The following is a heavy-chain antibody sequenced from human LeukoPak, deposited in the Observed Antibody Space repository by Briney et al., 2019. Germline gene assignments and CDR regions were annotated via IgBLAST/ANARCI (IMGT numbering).Heavy chain of an antibody. Sequence: GGSLRLSCAASGFTFSSYGMHWVRQAPGKGLEWVSAISGSSDSTYYADSVKGRFTISRDNSKNTLYLQMNSLRAEDTAVYYCAKPSDYDFWSGYPYWGQGTLVTVSS. D-gene: IGHD3-3*01. V-gene: IGHV3-23*01. CDR2: ISGSSDST. CDR3: AKPSDYDFWSGYPY. J-gene: IGHJ4*02. CDR1: GFTFSSYG.